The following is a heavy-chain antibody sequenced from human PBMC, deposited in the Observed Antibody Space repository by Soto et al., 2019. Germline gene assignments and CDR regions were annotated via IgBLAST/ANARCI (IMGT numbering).Heavy chain of an antibody. CDR1: GFTFSSYG. Sequence: QVQLVESGGGVVQPGRSLRLSCAASGFTFSSYGMHWVRQAPGKGLEWVAVIWYDGSKKYYADSVKGRFTISRDNSKNTLSLQMKSLRAEDTAVYYCARYCAGYSSGWYQRGGFDYWGQGTLVTVSA. CDR3: ARYCAGYSSGWYQRGGFDY. D-gene: IGHD6-19*01. V-gene: IGHV3-33*01. J-gene: IGHJ4*02. CDR2: IWYDGSKK.